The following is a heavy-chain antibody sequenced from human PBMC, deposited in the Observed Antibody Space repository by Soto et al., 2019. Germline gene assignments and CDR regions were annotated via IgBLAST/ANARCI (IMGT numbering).Heavy chain of an antibody. D-gene: IGHD4-17*01. Sequence: EVQLLESGGGLVQPGGSLRLSCVGSGFTFSSYAMSWVRQVPGKGLERVSSISDAAGSAYYVDSVKGRFTISRDNSKKTLYLQMNSLRAEDSAVYYCARPYGGKIGDAPDLWGPGTMVTVSS. CDR1: GFTFSSYA. CDR2: ISDAAGSA. J-gene: IGHJ3*01. V-gene: IGHV3-23*01. CDR3: ARPYGGKIGDAPDL.